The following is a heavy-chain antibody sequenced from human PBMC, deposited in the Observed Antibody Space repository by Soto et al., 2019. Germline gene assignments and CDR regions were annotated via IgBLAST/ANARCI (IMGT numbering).Heavy chain of an antibody. V-gene: IGHV1-18*01. D-gene: IGHD6-13*01. CDR2: ISAYNGNT. Sequence: QVQLVQSGAEVKKPGASVKVSCKASGYTFTNYGFNWVRQAPGQGLEWMGWISAYNGNTNYAQKVQCRVTMTTATSTSTAYMELRSLRSDDTAVYFCARVRSSWYTTGAFDIWGQGTMVTVSS. J-gene: IGHJ3*02. CDR3: ARVRSSWYTTGAFDI. CDR1: GYTFTNYG.